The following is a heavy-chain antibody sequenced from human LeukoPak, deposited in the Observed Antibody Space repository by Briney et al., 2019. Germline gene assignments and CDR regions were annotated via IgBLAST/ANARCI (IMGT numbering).Heavy chain of an antibody. D-gene: IGHD1-26*01. CDR2: ISYDGSNK. CDR3: ARGPQGSYFDY. J-gene: IGHJ4*02. CDR1: GFTFSSYA. Sequence: PGGSLRLSCAASGFTFSSYAMHWVRQAPGKGLEWVAVISYDGSNKYYADSVKGRLTISRDNYKNTLYLQMNSLRAEDTAVYYCARGPQGSYFDYWGQGTLVTVSS. V-gene: IGHV3-30*01.